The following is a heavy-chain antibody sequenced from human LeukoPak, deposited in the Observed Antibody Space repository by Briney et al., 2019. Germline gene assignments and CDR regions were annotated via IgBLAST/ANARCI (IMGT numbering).Heavy chain of an antibody. V-gene: IGHV4-34*01. J-gene: IGHJ3*02. CDR3: ARGHLIDNAFDI. CDR1: GGSFSGYY. D-gene: IGHD3-22*01. CDR2: INHSGST. Sequence: SETLSLTCAVYGGSFSGYYWSWIRQPPGKGLEWIGEINHSGSTNYNPSLKSRVTISVDTSKNQFSLKLSSVTAADTAVYYCARGHLIDNAFDIWGQGTVVTVSS.